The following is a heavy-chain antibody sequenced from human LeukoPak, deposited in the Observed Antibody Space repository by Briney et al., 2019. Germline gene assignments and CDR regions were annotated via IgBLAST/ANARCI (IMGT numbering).Heavy chain of an antibody. Sequence: AGGSLRLSCAASGFTFRSYWMSWVRQAPGKGLERVSSISSSSSYIYYADSVRGRFTISRDNAKNSLYLQMNSLRAEDTAVYYCARDGSGWHFDYWGQGTLVTVSS. CDR1: GFTFRSYW. J-gene: IGHJ4*02. V-gene: IGHV3-21*01. D-gene: IGHD6-19*01. CDR2: ISSSSSYI. CDR3: ARDGSGWHFDY.